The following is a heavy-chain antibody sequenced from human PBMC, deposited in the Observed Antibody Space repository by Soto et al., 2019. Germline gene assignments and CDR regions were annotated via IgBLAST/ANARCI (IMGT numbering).Heavy chain of an antibody. CDR3: TRRLAHKGESSIRPGPPWLDP. J-gene: IGHJ5*02. Sequence: SETLSLTCTVSGGSISSSSYYWGWIRQPPGKGLEWIGNIYYSGSTYYNPSLKSRVTISVDTSKNQFSLKLSSVTAADTAVYYCTRRLAHKGESSIRPGPPWLDPWGQGTLVTVSS. D-gene: IGHD3-16*01. CDR1: GGSISSSSYY. CDR2: IYYSGST. V-gene: IGHV4-39*01.